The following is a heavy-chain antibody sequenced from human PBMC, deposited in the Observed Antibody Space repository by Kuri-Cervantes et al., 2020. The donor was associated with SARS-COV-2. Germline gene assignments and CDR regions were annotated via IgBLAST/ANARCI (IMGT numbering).Heavy chain of an antibody. CDR2: IYYSGST. V-gene: IGHV4-39*01. CDR3: ARRACSSTSCYRALRAFDI. D-gene: IGHD2-2*01. CDR1: GGSISSSSYY. Sequence: GSLRLSCTVSGGSISSSSYYWGWIRQPPGKGLEWIGSIYYSGSTHYNPSLKSRVTISVDTSKNQFSLKLSSVTAADTAVYYCARRACSSTSCYRALRAFDIWGQGTMATVSS. J-gene: IGHJ3*02.